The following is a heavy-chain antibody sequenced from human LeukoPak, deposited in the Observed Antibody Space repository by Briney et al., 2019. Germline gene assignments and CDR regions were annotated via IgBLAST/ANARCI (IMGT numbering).Heavy chain of an antibody. CDR1: GGTFSSYA. V-gene: IGHV1-69*01. J-gene: IGHJ5*02. Sequence: GSLVKVSCKASGGTFSSYAISWVRQAPGQGLEWMGGIIPIFGTANYAQKFQGRVTITADESTSTAYMELSSLRSEDTAVYYCAKVAVAGQGGWFGPWGQGTLVTVSS. CDR2: IIPIFGTA. CDR3: AKVAVAGQGGWFGP. D-gene: IGHD6-19*01.